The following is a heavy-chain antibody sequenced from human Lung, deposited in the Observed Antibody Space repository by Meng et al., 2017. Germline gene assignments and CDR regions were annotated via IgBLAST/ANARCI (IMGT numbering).Heavy chain of an antibody. Sequence: GQLQPWDGGLLKPSETLSLSCVVSSGSFSDSYWSWIRQPPGKGLEWIGEINHSGSTNYNPSLESRATISVDTSQNNLSLKLSSVTAADSAVYYCARGPTTMAHDFDYWGQGTLVTVSS. V-gene: IGHV4-34*01. CDR1: SGSFSDSY. D-gene: IGHD4-11*01. J-gene: IGHJ4*02. CDR3: ARGPTTMAHDFDY. CDR2: INHSGST.